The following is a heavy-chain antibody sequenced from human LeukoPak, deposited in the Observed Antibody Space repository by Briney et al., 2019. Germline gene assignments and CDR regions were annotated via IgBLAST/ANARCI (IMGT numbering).Heavy chain of an antibody. V-gene: IGHV4-59*01. CDR2: IYYSGST. CDR1: GGSISSYY. J-gene: IGHJ3*02. Sequence: SETLSLTCTVSGGSISSYYWSWIRQPPGKGLEGIGYIYYSGSTNYNPSLKSRVTISVDTSKNQFSLKLSSVTAADTAVYYCARVWDYYDSSGYYRRGDAFDIWGQGTMVTVSS. D-gene: IGHD3-22*01. CDR3: ARVWDYYDSSGYYRRGDAFDI.